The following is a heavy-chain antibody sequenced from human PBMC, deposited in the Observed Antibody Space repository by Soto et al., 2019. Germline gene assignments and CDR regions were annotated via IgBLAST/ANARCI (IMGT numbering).Heavy chain of an antibody. J-gene: IGHJ3*02. CDR1: GYTFTSYG. V-gene: IGHV1-18*01. CDR3: ARDYYYGSGSDAFDI. CDR2: ISAYNGNT. Sequence: ASVKVSCKASGYTFTSYGISWVRQAPGQGLEWMGWISAYNGNTNYAQKFQGRVTITRDTSASTAYMELSSLRSEDTAVYYCARDYYYGSGSDAFDIWGQGTMVTVSS. D-gene: IGHD3-10*01.